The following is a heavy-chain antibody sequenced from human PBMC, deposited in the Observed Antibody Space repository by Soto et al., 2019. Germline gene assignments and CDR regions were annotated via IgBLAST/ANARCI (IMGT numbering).Heavy chain of an antibody. CDR1: GFTFSSYA. D-gene: IGHD6-19*01. CDR2: ISYDGSNK. Sequence: QVQLVESGGGVVQPGRSLRLSCAASGFTFSSYAMHWVRQAPGKGLEWVAVISYDGSNKYYADSVKGRFTISRDNSKNTLYLQMNSLRAEDTAVYYCARSPGGGCSSGWYKGWGQGTLVTVSS. V-gene: IGHV3-30-3*01. CDR3: ARSPGGGCSSGWYKG. J-gene: IGHJ4*02.